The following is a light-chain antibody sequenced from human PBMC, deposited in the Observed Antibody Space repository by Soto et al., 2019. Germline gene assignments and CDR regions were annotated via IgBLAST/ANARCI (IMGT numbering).Light chain of an antibody. CDR2: AAS. CDR1: QGISSS. J-gene: IGKJ5*01. V-gene: IGKV1-9*01. Sequence: DIQMTQSPSSLSASVGDRVTITCRASQGISSSLAWYQQKPGEAPKLLIYAASTLQSGVPSRFSGSGYGTEFTLTISSLQPEDFASYYCQLLDSFPLAFGQGTRLVMK. CDR3: QLLDSFPLA.